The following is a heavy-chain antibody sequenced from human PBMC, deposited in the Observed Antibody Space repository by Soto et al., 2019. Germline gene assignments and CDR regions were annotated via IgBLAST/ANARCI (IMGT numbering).Heavy chain of an antibody. J-gene: IGHJ5*02. CDR1: GFTFSSYW. CDR3: AREGTVAGLDNWFDP. CDR2: IKQDGSEK. Sequence: HPGGSLRLSCAASGFTFSSYWMSWVRQAPGKGLEWVANIKQDGSEKYYVDSVKGRFTISRDNAKNSLYLQMNSLRAEDTAVYYCAREGTVAGLDNWFDPWGQGTLVTVPQ. V-gene: IGHV3-7*01. D-gene: IGHD6-19*01.